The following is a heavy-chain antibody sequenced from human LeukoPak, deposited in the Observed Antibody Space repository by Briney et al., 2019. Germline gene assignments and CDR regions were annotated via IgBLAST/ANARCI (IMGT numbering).Heavy chain of an antibody. CDR2: ISYGGNTR. Sequence: GMSLRLSCEASGFTFSDYGMHWVRQAPGKGLEWVAVISYGGNTRYYGDSVKGRFTISRDNSKNTLDLQMNSLRAEDTAIYYCAKDGNAHAYYFYHTDVWGKGTTVTVSS. CDR3: AKDGNAHAYYFYHTDV. V-gene: IGHV3-30*18. D-gene: IGHD4-23*01. CDR1: GFTFSDYG. J-gene: IGHJ6*03.